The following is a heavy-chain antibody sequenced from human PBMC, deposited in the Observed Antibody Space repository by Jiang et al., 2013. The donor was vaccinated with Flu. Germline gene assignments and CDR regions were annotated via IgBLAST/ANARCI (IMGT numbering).Heavy chain of an antibody. J-gene: IGHJ6*02. CDR2: IYYSGST. CDR3: ARINYSSGYNYYYYYGMDV. CDR1: GGSISSSSYY. Sequence: LLKPSETLSLTCTVSGGSISSSSYYWGWIRQPPGKGLEWIGSIYYSGSTYYNPSLKSRVTISVDTSKNQFSLKLSSVTAADTAVYYCARINYSSGYNYYYYYGMDVWGQGTTVTVSS. V-gene: IGHV4-39*01. D-gene: IGHD3-22*01.